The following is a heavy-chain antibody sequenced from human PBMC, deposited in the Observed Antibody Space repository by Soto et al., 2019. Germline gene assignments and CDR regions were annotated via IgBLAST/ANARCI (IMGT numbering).Heavy chain of an antibody. Sequence: QVQLVESGGGVVQPGRSLRLSCAASGFTFSSYGMHWVRQAPGKGLEWVAVIWYDGSNEHYADYVNGRFTISRDKSKNTLYLESNSLRSEDTAVYFRARAYPGAVTLDYCGQGALVTVSS. CDR3: ARAYPGAVTLDY. CDR2: IWYDGSNE. D-gene: IGHD4-4*01. CDR1: GFTFSSYG. V-gene: IGHV3-33*01. J-gene: IGHJ4*02.